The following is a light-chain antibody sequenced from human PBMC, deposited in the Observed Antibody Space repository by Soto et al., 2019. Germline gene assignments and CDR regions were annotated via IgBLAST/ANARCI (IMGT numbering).Light chain of an antibody. J-gene: IGKJ3*01. Sequence: DIPMTQSPSSLSASVGDRVTITCRASQSISSYLNWYQQKPGKAPKLLIYAASSLQSGVPSRFSGSESGTDFTLTISSLQPEDFATYYCQQSYSTGVTFGPGTKVDIK. CDR3: QQSYSTGVT. CDR2: AAS. V-gene: IGKV1-39*01. CDR1: QSISSY.